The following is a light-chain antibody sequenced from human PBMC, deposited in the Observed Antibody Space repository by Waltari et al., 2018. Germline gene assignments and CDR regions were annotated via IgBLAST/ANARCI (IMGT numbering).Light chain of an antibody. V-gene: IGLV2-14*01. CDR1: SSDVGGYNY. J-gene: IGLJ2*01. CDR2: EVS. Sequence: QSALTQPASVSGSPGQSITISCTGTSSDVGGYNYVYWYQQHPGKAPKLMIYEVSNRPSGVSNRFSGSKSGNTASLTISGLQAEDEADYYCSSYTSSSTLRGVFGGGTKLTVL. CDR3: SSYTSSSTLRGV.